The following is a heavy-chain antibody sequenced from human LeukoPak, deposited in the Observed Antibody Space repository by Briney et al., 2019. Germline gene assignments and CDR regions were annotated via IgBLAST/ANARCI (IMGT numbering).Heavy chain of an antibody. Sequence: GGSLRLSCAASGFTFSGYAMSWVRQAPGKGLEWVSAISGSGGSTYYADSVKGRFTISRDNSKNTLYLQLSSLRAEDTAIYYCAKGRYNYDYWGQGTLVTVSS. CDR3: AKGRYNYDY. D-gene: IGHD5-18*01. V-gene: IGHV3-23*01. CDR2: ISGSGGST. J-gene: IGHJ4*02. CDR1: GFTFSGYA.